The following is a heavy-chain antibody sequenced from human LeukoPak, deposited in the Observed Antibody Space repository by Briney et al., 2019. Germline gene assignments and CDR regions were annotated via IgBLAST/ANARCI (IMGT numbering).Heavy chain of an antibody. D-gene: IGHD1-1*01. V-gene: IGHV3-30*04. CDR3: ASHRGDYATGYFDY. CDR1: GFTFSSYA. Sequence: GGSLRLSCAASGFTFSSYAMHWVRQAPGKGLEWVAIISYDGSNKYYADSVRGRFTISKDNSQNTLYLQMNSLRAEDTAVYYCASHRGDYATGYFDYWGQGTLVTVSS. CDR2: ISYDGSNK. J-gene: IGHJ4*02.